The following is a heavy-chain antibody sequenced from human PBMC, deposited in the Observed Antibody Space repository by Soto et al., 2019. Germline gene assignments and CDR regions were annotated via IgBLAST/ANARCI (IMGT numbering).Heavy chain of an antibody. CDR1: GGSVSIGSYY. CDR3: ARGKLGYNWFDP. J-gene: IGHJ5*02. D-gene: IGHD6-6*01. CDR2: IYYSGST. Sequence: SETLSLTCTVSGGSVSIGSYYWSWIRQPPGKGLEWIGYIYYSGSTNYNPSLKSRVTISVDTSKNQFSLKLSSVTAADTAVYYCARGKLGYNWFDPWGQGTLVTVSS. V-gene: IGHV4-61*01.